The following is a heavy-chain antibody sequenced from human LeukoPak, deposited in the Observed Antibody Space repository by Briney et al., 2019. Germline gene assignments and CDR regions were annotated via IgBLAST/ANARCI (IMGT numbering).Heavy chain of an antibody. J-gene: IGHJ6*03. CDR3: ARQAGSYYYYYYMDV. V-gene: IGHV4-4*09. CDR2: IYTSGST. Sequence: SETLSLTCTVSGVSISSYYWSWIRQPPGKGLEWIGYIYTSGSTNYNPSLKSRVTIPVDTSKNQFSLKLSSVTAADTAAYYCARQAGSYYYYYYMDVWGKGTTVTVSS. D-gene: IGHD3-10*01. CDR1: GVSISSYY.